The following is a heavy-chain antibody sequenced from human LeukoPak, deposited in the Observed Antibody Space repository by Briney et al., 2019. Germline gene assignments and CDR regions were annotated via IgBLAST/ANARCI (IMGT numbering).Heavy chain of an antibody. V-gene: IGHV3-48*03. D-gene: IGHD1-26*01. CDR2: ISSSGSTI. CDR1: GFTFSSYE. CDR3: AKGRGWEASYYYYYMDV. J-gene: IGHJ6*03. Sequence: GGSLRLSCAASGFTFSSYEMNWVRQAPGKGLEWVSYISSSGSTIYYADSVKGRFTISRDNAKKSLYLQMNSLRAEDTAVYYCAKGRGWEASYYYYYMDVWGKGTTVTISS.